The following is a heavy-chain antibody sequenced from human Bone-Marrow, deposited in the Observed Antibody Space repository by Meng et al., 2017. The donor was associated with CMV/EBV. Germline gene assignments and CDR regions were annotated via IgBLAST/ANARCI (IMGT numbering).Heavy chain of an antibody. CDR1: GGTFSSYA. CDR2: IIPILGIA. D-gene: IGHD3-3*01. CDR3: ARGGRSGSDQHFDY. Sequence: SVKVSCKASGGTFSSYAISWVRQAPGQGLEWMGGIIPILGIANYAQKFQGRVTITADKSTSTAYMELSSLRAEDTAVYYCARGGRSGSDQHFDYWGQGTLVTVSS. J-gene: IGHJ4*02. V-gene: IGHV1-69*10.